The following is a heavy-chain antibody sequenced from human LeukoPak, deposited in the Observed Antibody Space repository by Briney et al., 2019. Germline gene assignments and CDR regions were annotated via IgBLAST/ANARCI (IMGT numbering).Heavy chain of an antibody. Sequence: SETLSLTCTVSGGSISNYYWNWIRQPPGKGLEWIGNIYYSGSTSYNPSLKSRVTISVDTSKNQFSLKLSSVTAADTAVYYCARRAGAYSHPYDYWGQGTLVTVSS. CDR2: IYYSGST. V-gene: IGHV4-59*01. CDR1: GGSISNYY. CDR3: ARRAGAYSHPYDY. J-gene: IGHJ4*02. D-gene: IGHD4/OR15-4a*01.